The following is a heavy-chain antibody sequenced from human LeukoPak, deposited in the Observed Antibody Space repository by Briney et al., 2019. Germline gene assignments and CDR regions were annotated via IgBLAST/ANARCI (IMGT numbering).Heavy chain of an antibody. V-gene: IGHV3-48*04. J-gene: IGHJ5*02. CDR3: VRGSWFDP. Sequence: GGSLRLSCAASGFTFSTYWMSWVRQAPGKGLEWVSWISTSGSPIYYADSVKGRFTISRDNAKDSLYLQMNSLRAEDTAVYYCVRGSWFDPWGQGTLVTVSS. CDR2: ISTSGSPI. CDR1: GFTFSTYW.